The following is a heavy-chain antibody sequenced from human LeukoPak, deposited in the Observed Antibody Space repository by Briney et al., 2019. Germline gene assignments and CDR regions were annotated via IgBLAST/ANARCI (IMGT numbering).Heavy chain of an antibody. CDR2: ISYDGSNK. V-gene: IGHV3-30*03. Sequence: PGGSLRLSCAASGFTFSSYGMHWVRQAPGKGLEWVAVISYDGSNKYYADSVKGRFTISRDNSKNTLYLQMNSLRAEDTAVYYCAARIQTLDYWGQGTLVTVSS. D-gene: IGHD5-18*01. CDR3: AARIQTLDY. CDR1: GFTFSSYG. J-gene: IGHJ4*02.